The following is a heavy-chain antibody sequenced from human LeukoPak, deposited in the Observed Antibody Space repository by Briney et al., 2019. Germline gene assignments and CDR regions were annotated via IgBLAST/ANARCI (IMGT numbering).Heavy chain of an antibody. CDR1: GFTFSSYA. J-gene: IGHJ4*02. CDR2: ISYDGSNK. D-gene: IGHD3-22*01. CDR3: ARDHGYYRFTDY. V-gene: IGHV3-30-3*01. Sequence: PGRSLRLSCAASGFTFSSYAMHWVRQAPGKGLEWVAVISYDGSNKYYADSVKGRFTISRDNSKNTLYLQMNSLRAEDTAVYYCARDHGYYRFTDYWGQGTLVTISS.